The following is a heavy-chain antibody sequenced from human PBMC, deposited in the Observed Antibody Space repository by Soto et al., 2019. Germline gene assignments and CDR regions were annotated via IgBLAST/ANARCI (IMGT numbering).Heavy chain of an antibody. Sequence: ASVKVSCKASGYTFTCYYMHWVRQAPGQGLEWMGGINPNSGGTNYAQKFQGWVTMTSDTSISTAYMELSRLRSDDTAVYYCARDREGTTGTTSFVYSYYAMAVWGQGTTVTVSS. CDR2: INPNSGGT. CDR1: GYTFTCYY. CDR3: ARDREGTTGTTSFVYSYYAMAV. V-gene: IGHV1-2*04. J-gene: IGHJ6*02. D-gene: IGHD1-1*01.